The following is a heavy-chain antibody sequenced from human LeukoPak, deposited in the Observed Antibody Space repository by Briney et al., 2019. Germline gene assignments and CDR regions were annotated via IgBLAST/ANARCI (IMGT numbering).Heavy chain of an antibody. J-gene: IGHJ4*02. CDR2: INDSGDIT. Sequence: GGSLTLSCAASGFTFNIYAMSWVRQAPGRGLEWVSSINDSGDITNYADSVKGRFTIARDDSKNTVYLEMKSLTAEDTALYYCARGGWPFDFWGQATLVTVSS. D-gene: IGHD3-10*01. CDR3: ARGGWPFDF. V-gene: IGHV3-23*01. CDR1: GFTFNIYA.